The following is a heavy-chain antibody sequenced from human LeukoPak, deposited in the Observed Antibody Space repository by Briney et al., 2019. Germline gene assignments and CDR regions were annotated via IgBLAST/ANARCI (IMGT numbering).Heavy chain of an antibody. Sequence: GGSLRLSCAISGVALRTNYISWVRQAPGKGLEWVSIIYAGGSIYFADSVKGRFTISRDISKSTVYLQMNSLRPEDTALYHCASPGLQSNYYYYYIDVWGKGTTVTVSS. D-gene: IGHD2-15*01. J-gene: IGHJ6*03. CDR3: ASPGLQSNYYYYYIDV. CDR1: GVALRTNY. V-gene: IGHV3-66*02. CDR2: IYAGGSI.